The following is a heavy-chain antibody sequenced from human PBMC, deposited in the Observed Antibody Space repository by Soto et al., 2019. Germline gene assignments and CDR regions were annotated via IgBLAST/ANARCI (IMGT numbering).Heavy chain of an antibody. Sequence: PGGSLKLSCVASEFPFSSYWMHWIRQVQGKGLMWVSQIGSDGRPKTYADSVKVRFTISRDNARKTLYLQRKSMRAEDTAMYFWVRDYDSSGFNCGXWGQGTMVTVSX. CDR2: IGSDGRPK. J-gene: IGHJ1*01. CDR1: EFPFSSYW. D-gene: IGHD3-22*01. V-gene: IGHV3-74*03. CDR3: VRDYDSSGFNCGX.